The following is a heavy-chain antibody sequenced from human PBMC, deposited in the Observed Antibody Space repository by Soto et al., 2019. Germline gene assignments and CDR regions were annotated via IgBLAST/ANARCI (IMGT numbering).Heavy chain of an antibody. V-gene: IGHV3-15*01. CDR1: GFAFSHAW. CDR2: IQSKIDNGTT. CDR3: AGRALLYFGMGV. D-gene: IGHD3-10*01. J-gene: IGHJ6*01. Sequence: PGGSLRLSCAASGFAFSHAWMSWVRRVAWKGLEWIGRIQSKIDNGTTDYAAPLKERFIISRDDSKNIVFLQSNSLRTEDTAVYYCAGRALLYFGMGVWGQGATV.